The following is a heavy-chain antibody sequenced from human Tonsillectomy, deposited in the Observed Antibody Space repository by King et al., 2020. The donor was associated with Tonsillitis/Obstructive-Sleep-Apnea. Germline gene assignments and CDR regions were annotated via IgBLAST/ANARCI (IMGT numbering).Heavy chain of an antibody. CDR3: AKGGADTSSWEDEYDYMDV. CDR1: GFTFSSYA. J-gene: IGHJ6*04. V-gene: IGHV3-23*04. D-gene: IGHD6-13*01. Sequence: VQLVESGGGLVQPGGSLRLSCAASGFTFSSYAMSWVRQAPGKGLEWVSSLSNIGGSTYYADSVKGRFTISRDNSKNTLYLQMNSLRAEDTAVYYCAKGGADTSSWEDEYDYMDVWGKGTTVTVSS. CDR2: LSNIGGST.